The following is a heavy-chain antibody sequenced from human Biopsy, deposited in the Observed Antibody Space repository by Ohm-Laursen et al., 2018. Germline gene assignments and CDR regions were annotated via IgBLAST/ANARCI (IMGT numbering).Heavy chain of an antibody. D-gene: IGHD3-10*01. CDR2: ITWNSGHI. Sequence: SLRLSCTASDFTFDDYAMSWVRQRPGKGLEWVSGITWNSGHIAHADSVKGRFTISRDNAKNVLWLQMNSLRVDDTAMYYCVKDIRRYFYGMDVWGQGTTVTVS. CDR1: DFTFDDYA. V-gene: IGHV3-9*01. J-gene: IGHJ6*02. CDR3: VKDIRRYFYGMDV.